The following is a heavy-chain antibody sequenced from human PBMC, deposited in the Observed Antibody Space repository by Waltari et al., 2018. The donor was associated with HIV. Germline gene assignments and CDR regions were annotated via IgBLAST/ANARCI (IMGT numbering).Heavy chain of an antibody. CDR2: IYPPGSS. V-gene: IGHV4-4*02. J-gene: IGHJ5*02. CDR1: GGSISTYNW. Sequence: QVQLQESGPGQVEPSGTLSLTCAVSGGSISTYNWWTWVRQPPGTGLEWIGEIYPPGSSNYNKSLKSRVTISVYKSKNQFSLELRSVTAADTAVYYCVRVVSDGNGSSWLDPWGQGTLVTVSS. CDR3: VRVVSDGNGSSWLDP. D-gene: IGHD2-21*01.